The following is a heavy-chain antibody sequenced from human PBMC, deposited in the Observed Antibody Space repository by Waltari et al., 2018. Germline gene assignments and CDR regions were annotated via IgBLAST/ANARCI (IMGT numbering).Heavy chain of an antibody. CDR1: GGTFSSYA. V-gene: IGHV1-69*08. CDR2: IIPIFGTA. CDR3: ARDGGITIFGVVIIPFDY. D-gene: IGHD3-3*01. Sequence: QVQLVQSGAEVKKPGSSVKVSCKASGGTFSSYAISWVRQAPGQGLEWMGRIIPIFGTANYAQKFQGRVTITADKSTSTAYMELSSLRSEDTAVYYCARDGGITIFGVVIIPFDYWGQGTLVTVSS. J-gene: IGHJ4*02.